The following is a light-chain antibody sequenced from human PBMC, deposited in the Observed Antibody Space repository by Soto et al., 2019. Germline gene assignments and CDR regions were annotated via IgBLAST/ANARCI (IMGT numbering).Light chain of an antibody. J-gene: IGKJ2*01. CDR1: QIVRSSY. CDR2: GAT. Sequence: EIVLTQSPGTLSLSPGERATLSCRASQIVRSSYLAWYRQKPGQAPRLLIYGATSRATGIPDRFSGSRSVTDFTLTISRLEPEDFAVYYCQQYDSTPLYTFGQGTKLEIK. CDR3: QQYDSTPLYT. V-gene: IGKV3-20*01.